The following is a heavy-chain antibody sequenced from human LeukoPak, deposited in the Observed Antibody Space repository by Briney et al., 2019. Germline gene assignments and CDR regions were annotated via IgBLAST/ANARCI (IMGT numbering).Heavy chain of an antibody. D-gene: IGHD5-12*01. Sequence: ASAKVSCKASGYTFTGYYMHWVRQAPGQGLEWMGWINPNSGGTNYAQKFQGRVTMTRDTSISTAYMELSRLRSDDTAVYYCAIHIVATTWGGYWGQGTLVTVSS. J-gene: IGHJ4*02. CDR3: AIHIVATTWGGY. V-gene: IGHV1-2*02. CDR1: GYTFTGYY. CDR2: INPNSGGT.